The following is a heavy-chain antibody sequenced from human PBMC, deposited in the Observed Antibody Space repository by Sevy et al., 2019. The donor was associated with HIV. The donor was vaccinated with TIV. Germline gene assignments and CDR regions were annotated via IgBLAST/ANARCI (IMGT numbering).Heavy chain of an antibody. D-gene: IGHD6-19*01. Sequence: GGSLRLSCAASGFTFTNFWMSWVRQAPGKGLKWVANVNNDGSGQKYADSVKGRFIISRDNAKNSLYLQMNSLRTEDTAVYYCARNSGNWGQRTLVTVSS. J-gene: IGHJ4*02. CDR2: VNNDGSGQ. V-gene: IGHV3-7*01. CDR3: ARNSGN. CDR1: GFTFTNFW.